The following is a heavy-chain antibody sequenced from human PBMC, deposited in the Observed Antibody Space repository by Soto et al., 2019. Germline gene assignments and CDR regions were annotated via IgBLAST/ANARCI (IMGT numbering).Heavy chain of an antibody. J-gene: IGHJ6*02. CDR1: GGTFSSYA. Sequence: SVKVSCKASGGTFSSYAISWVRQAPGQGLEWMGGIIPIFGTANYAQKFQGRVTITADESTSTAYMELSSLRSEDTAVYYCARDRTSSIAARNYYYYYGMDVWGQGTTVTVSS. V-gene: IGHV1-69*13. D-gene: IGHD6-6*01. CDR2: IIPIFGTA. CDR3: ARDRTSSIAARNYYYYYGMDV.